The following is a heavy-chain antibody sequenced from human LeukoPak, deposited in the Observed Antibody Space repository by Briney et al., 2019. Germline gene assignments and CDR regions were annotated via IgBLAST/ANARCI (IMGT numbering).Heavy chain of an antibody. CDR1: GFPFSDYY. CDR2: ISSSGSTI. J-gene: IGHJ5*02. CDR3: AKDKSSFWSVGNWFDP. Sequence: GGSLRLSCAASGFPFSDYYMSWIRQAPGKGLEWVSYISSSGSTIYYADSVKGRFTISRDNGKNSLYLQMNSLRAEDTAVYYCAKDKSSFWSVGNWFDPWGQGTLVTVSS. D-gene: IGHD3-3*01. V-gene: IGHV3-11*01.